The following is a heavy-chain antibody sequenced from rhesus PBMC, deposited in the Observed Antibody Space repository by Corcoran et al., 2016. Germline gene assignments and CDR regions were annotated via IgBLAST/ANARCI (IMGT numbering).Heavy chain of an antibody. CDR2: INPNTGGT. Sequence: VQLIQAGAELKKPGTSVTPSCKALGKPSMKHYIQWARKGPGQGLEWMGRINPNTGGTDYAQKFQGRVTVTRDTSTSTAYMELSSLRSEDTAMYYCAILGTGNGLDSWGQGVVVTVSS. V-gene: IGHV1-138*01. CDR1: GKPSMKHY. CDR3: AILGTGNGLDS. J-gene: IGHJ6*01. D-gene: IGHD2-33*01.